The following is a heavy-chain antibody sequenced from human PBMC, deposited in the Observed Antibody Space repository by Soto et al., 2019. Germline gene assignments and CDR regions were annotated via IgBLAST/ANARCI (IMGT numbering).Heavy chain of an antibody. J-gene: IGHJ6*03. CDR2: IYPGDSDT. CDR1: GYSFTSYW. D-gene: IGHD2-15*01. CDR3: ARLWDFDCSGGSCSRQTLDYYYYYMDV. Sequence: GESLKISCKGSGYSFTSYWIGWVRQMPGKGLEWMGIIYPGDSDTRYSPSFQGQVTISADKSISTAYLQWSSLKASDTAMYYCARLWDFDCSGGSCSRQTLDYYYYYMDVWGKGTTVTVSS. V-gene: IGHV5-51*01.